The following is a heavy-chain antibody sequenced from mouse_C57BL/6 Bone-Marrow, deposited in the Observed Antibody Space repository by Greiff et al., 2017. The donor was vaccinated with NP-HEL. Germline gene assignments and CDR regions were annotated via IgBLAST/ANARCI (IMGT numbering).Heavy chain of an antibody. V-gene: IGHV3-6*01. CDR3: AREGHGKRFAY. CDR2: IRYDGSN. CDR1: GYSITSGYY. D-gene: IGHD4-1*01. J-gene: IGHJ3*01. Sequence: VQLQQSGPGLVKPSQSLSLTCSVTGYSITSGYYWNWIRQFPGNKLEWMGYIRYDGSNNYNPSLKNRISITRDTSKNQFFLKLNSVTTEDTATYYCAREGHGKRFAYWGQGTLVTVSA.